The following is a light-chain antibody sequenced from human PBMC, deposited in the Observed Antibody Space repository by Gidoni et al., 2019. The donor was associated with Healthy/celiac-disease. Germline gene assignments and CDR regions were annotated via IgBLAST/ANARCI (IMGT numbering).Light chain of an antibody. J-gene: IGKJ2*01. CDR3: LQDYNYPYT. CDR1: QGIRND. CDR2: AAS. Sequence: AIQMAQSPFSLSASVGDRVTITCRASQGIRNDLGWYQQKPGKAPKLLIYAASSLQSGVPSRFSGSGSGTDFTLTISSLQPDAFATYYCLQDYNYPYTFGQGTKLEIK. V-gene: IGKV1-6*01.